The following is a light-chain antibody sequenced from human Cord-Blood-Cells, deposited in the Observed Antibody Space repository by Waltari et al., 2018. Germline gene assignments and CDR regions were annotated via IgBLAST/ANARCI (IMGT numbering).Light chain of an antibody. V-gene: IGKV1-5*01. CDR2: DAS. J-gene: IGKJ4*01. Sequence: DIKMTQSPSTLSASVGDRVTITFRASQSISSWLAWYQKTPGKAPKLLIYDASSLESGVPSRVSGSGSGTEFTLTISSLQTDDFATYYCQQYNSYSLAFGGGTKVEIK. CDR3: QQYNSYSLA. CDR1: QSISSW.